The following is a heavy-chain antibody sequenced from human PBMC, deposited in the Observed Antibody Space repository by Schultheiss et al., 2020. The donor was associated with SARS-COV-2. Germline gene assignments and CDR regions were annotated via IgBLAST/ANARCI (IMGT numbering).Heavy chain of an antibody. J-gene: IGHJ3*02. CDR1: GYSFTTYW. CDR3: ARRGLYGDYDGSAFDI. D-gene: IGHD4-17*01. V-gene: IGHV5-51*01. Sequence: GGSLRLSCKGSGYSFTTYWIVWVRQMPGKGLEWMGIIYPGDSDTRYSPSFQGQVTISADKSISTAYLQWSSLKASDTAMYYCARRGLYGDYDGSAFDIWGQGATVTVS. CDR2: IYPGDSDT.